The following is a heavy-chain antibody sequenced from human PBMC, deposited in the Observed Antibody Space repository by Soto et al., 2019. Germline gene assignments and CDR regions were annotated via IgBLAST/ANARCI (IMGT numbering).Heavy chain of an antibody. J-gene: IGHJ6*02. CDR2: IYYSGST. Sequence: SWKNLSLTCTVPDGSINSGGYSWSWIRQNPGKGLEWIGYIYYSGSTYYNPSLKSRVTISVDTSKNQFSLKLSSVTAADTAVYYCARDGRYYYDSSGYYYDGYYYYGMDVWVQGSTVT. CDR1: DGSINSGGYS. D-gene: IGHD3-22*01. V-gene: IGHV4-31*03. CDR3: ARDGRYYYDSSGYYYDGYYYYGMDV.